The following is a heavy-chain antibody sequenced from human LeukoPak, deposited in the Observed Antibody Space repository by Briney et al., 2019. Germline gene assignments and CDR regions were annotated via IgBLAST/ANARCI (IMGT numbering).Heavy chain of an antibody. V-gene: IGHV3-7*01. D-gene: IGHD2-8*01. CDR3: ARVNPLMAPGAFDI. CDR1: EFTLSSYW. J-gene: IGHJ3*02. CDR2: IKQDGSEK. Sequence: PGGSLRLSCAASEFTLSSYWMAWVRQAPGKGLAWVASIKQDGSEKYYLDSVKGRFTISRDNARNSLYPQMNSLRAEDTAIFYCARVNPLMAPGAFDIWGQGAMVAVSS.